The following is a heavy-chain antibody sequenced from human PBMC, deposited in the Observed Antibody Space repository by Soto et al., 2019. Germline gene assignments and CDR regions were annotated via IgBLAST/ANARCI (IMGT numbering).Heavy chain of an antibody. CDR3: ARLVGKGGSYQSGPFDY. CDR1: GGSISSSDC. D-gene: IGHD1-26*01. J-gene: IGHJ4*02. CDR2: IYHSGST. V-gene: IGHV4-4*02. Sequence: PSDTLSLTCAVSGGSISSSDCWGSVRQPPGKVLEWIGEIYHSGSTNYNPSLKSRVTISVDKSKNQFSLKLSSVTAADTAVYYCARLVGKGGSYQSGPFDYWGQGTLVTVSS.